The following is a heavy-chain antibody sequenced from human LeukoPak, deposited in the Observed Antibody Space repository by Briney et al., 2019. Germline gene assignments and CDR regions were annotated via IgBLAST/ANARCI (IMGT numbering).Heavy chain of an antibody. CDR1: GFTFSAYW. Sequence: GGSLRLSCAASGFTFSAYWMHWVRQVPGKGLVWVSAISGSGGSTYYADSVKGRFTISRDNSKNTLYLQMNSLRAEDTAVYYCAKDLAGSGSYSFDYWGQGTLVTVSS. V-gene: IGHV3-23*01. D-gene: IGHD1-26*01. CDR2: ISGSGGST. CDR3: AKDLAGSGSYSFDY. J-gene: IGHJ4*02.